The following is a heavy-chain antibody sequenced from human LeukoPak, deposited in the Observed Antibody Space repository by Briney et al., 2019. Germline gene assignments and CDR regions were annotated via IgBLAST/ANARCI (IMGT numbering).Heavy chain of an antibody. V-gene: IGHV4-34*01. CDR1: GGSFSGYY. CDR2: INHSGST. Sequence: SETLSLTCAVYGGSFSGYYWSWIRQPPGKGLGWIGEINHSGSTNYNPSLKSRVTISVDTSKNQFSLKLSSVTAADTAVYYCAREGCTNGVCWSNWFDPWGQGTLVTVSS. J-gene: IGHJ5*02. CDR3: AREGCTNGVCWSNWFDP. D-gene: IGHD2-8*01.